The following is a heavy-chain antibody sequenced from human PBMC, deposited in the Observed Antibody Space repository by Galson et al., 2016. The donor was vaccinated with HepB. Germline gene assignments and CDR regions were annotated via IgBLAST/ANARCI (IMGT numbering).Heavy chain of an antibody. CDR1: GYIFSSHG. CDR2: VWYDGSKG. V-gene: IGHV3-33*01. J-gene: IGHJ4*02. Sequence: SLRLSCAASGYIFSSHGIHWVRQAPGKGLEWVAVVWYDGSKGYYADSVKGRFTVSKDNPKNTAYLQMNSLRVEDTAVYYCARTIGFHVDYWGQGTLVTVSS. CDR3: ARTIGFHVDY.